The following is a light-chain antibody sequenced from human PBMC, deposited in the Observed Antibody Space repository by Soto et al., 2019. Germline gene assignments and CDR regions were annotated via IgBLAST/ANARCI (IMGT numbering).Light chain of an antibody. V-gene: IGKV2-30*01. CDR1: ESLVISDGNTY. J-gene: IGKJ1*01. Sequence: VVMTQSPLFLPVTLGQPASISCRSSESLVISDGNTYLSWLQQRPCQSPRRLIYKVSNRGSGVPDRFSGSGSGTDFTLKISRVEAEDVGLYYCVQGTHWPRTFGQGTKVELK. CDR3: VQGTHWPRT. CDR2: KVS.